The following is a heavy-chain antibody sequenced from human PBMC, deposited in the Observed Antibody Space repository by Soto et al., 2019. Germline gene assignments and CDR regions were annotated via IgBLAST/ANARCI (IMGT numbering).Heavy chain of an antibody. CDR2: IIPIFGTA. D-gene: IGHD3-22*01. Sequence: QEQLVQSGAEVKKPGSSVKVSCKASGGIFSSYAISWVRQAPGQGLEWMGGIIPIFGTANYAQKFQGRVTITADESTITAYMDLSSLNSADTAIYYCARGGSGYVCFNEFWCQGNLVTVSS. CDR1: GGIFSSYA. J-gene: IGHJ4*02. CDR3: ARGGSGYVCFNEF. V-gene: IGHV1-69*01.